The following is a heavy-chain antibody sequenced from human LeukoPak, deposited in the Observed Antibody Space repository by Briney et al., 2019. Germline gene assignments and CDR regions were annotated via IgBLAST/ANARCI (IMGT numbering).Heavy chain of an antibody. Sequence: GASVKVSRKTSGYTFTSYGISWVRQAPGQGLEWMGWISAYNGNTNYAQKLQGRVTMTTDTSTSTAYMELRSLRSDDTAVYYCARDGYCTNGVCSSDAFDIWGQGTMVTVSS. CDR2: ISAYNGNT. CDR3: ARDGYCTNGVCSSDAFDI. J-gene: IGHJ3*02. D-gene: IGHD2-8*01. CDR1: GYTFTSYG. V-gene: IGHV1-18*01.